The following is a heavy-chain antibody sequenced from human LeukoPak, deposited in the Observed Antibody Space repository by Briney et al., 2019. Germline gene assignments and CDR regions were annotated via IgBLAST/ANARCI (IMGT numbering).Heavy chain of an antibody. CDR3: ARGDGDYGGGAFDI. V-gene: IGHV4-59*01. CDR2: IHYSGST. CDR1: GGSISIYY. Sequence: SSETLSLTCTVSGGSISIYYWSWIRQPPGKGLEWIGYIHYSGSTKYNPSLKSRVTMSVDTSKNQFSLKLSSVTAADTAVYYCARGDGDYGGGAFDIWGQGTVVTVSS. J-gene: IGHJ3*02. D-gene: IGHD4-17*01.